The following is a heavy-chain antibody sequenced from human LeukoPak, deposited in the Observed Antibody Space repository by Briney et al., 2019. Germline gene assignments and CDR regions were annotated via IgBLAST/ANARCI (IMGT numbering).Heavy chain of an antibody. V-gene: IGHV3-15*01. CDR1: GFTFSNAW. Sequence: PGGSLRLSCAASGFTFSNAWMSWVRQAPGKGLEWVGRIKSKTDGGTTDYAAPVKGRFTISRDDSKNTLYLQMNSLKTEDTAVYYCTTRWHRGVIITHYYYGMDVWGKGTTVTVSS. CDR3: TTRWHRGVIITHYYYGMDV. CDR2: IKSKTDGGTT. J-gene: IGHJ6*04. D-gene: IGHD3-10*01.